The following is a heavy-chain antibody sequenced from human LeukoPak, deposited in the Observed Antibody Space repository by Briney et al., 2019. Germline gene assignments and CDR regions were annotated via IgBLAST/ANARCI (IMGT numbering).Heavy chain of an antibody. CDR3: ARGPPNWGYDY. V-gene: IGHV3-7*03. D-gene: IGHD7-27*01. J-gene: IGHJ4*02. CDR1: GFTFSSYW. CDR2: IKRDGSEK. Sequence: GGSLRLSCAASGFTFSSYWMTWVRQAPGKGLEWVANIKRDGSEKHYVDSVKGRFTISRDNAKNSMFLQMNSLRAEDTAMYYCARGPPNWGYDYWGPGTLVTVSS.